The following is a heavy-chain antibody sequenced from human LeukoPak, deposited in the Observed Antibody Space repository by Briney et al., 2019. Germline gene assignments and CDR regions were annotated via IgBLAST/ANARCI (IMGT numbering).Heavy chain of an antibody. D-gene: IGHD6-13*01. Sequence: GGSLRLSCAASGFTFSTYWMHWVRQAPGKGLVWVSQIKTDGNSTTYADSVKGRFTVSRDNAKNTLYLQMNSLRAEDTAVYYCARELASGDWGQGTLVTVSS. V-gene: IGHV3-74*01. CDR2: IKTDGNST. CDR3: ARELASGD. J-gene: IGHJ4*02. CDR1: GFTFSTYW.